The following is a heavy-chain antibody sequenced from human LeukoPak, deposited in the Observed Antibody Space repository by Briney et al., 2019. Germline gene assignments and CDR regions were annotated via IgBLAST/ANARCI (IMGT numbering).Heavy chain of an antibody. Sequence: GGSLRLSCEASGFTFSRYSVNWVRQAPGKGLEWVSSISSSSSSIYYADSVKGRFTISRDNAKNSLYLQMNSLRAEDTAVYYCARETYSYGYDVWGQGTTVTVSS. D-gene: IGHD5-18*01. J-gene: IGHJ6*02. CDR1: GFTFSRYS. V-gene: IGHV3-21*06. CDR2: ISSSSSSI. CDR3: ARETYSYGYDV.